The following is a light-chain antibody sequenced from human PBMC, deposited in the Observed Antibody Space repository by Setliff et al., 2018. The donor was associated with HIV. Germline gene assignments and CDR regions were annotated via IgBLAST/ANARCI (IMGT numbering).Light chain of an antibody. V-gene: IGLV2-14*02. CDR2: AVS. Sequence: QSVLTQPASVSGSPGQSITLSCTGTSSDVGSYNLVSWYQHHPGKAPKLMIYAVSNRPSGVSNRFSGSKSGNTASLTISGLQAEDEAAYYCSSYTSSSTLFGGGTKVTV. CDR1: SSDVGSYNL. CDR3: SSYTSSSTL. J-gene: IGLJ2*01.